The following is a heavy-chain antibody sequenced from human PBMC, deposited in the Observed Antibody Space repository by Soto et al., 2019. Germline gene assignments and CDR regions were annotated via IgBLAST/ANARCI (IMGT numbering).Heavy chain of an antibody. D-gene: IGHD3-10*01. CDR3: ARGWFGPDV. V-gene: IGHV3-74*01. J-gene: IGHJ6*04. Sequence: EVQLVESGGGLVQPGGSLRLSCAASGFTLSGRSMHWVRQAPGKGLVWVSGIDNAGTDLTYADSVKGRFTSSRDNAKNMLYLQMNMLRVEDTAVYYCARGWFGPDVWGKGTTVTVSS. CDR2: IDNAGTDL. CDR1: GFTLSGRS.